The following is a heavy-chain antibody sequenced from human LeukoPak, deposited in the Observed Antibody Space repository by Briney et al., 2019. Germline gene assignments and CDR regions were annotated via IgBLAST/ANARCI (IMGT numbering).Heavy chain of an antibody. D-gene: IGHD3-10*01. CDR3: AEPLRGSGSFNYPYFDY. CDR2: ISGSGGDT. V-gene: IGHV3-23*01. CDR1: GFTFRSYA. Sequence: GGSLRLSCAASGFTFRSYAMTWVRQAPGKGLEWVSVISGSGGDTNYADSVKGRFTISRDNSKNTLFLQMSSLRAEDTAVYYCAEPLRGSGSFNYPYFDYWGQGTLVTVSS. J-gene: IGHJ4*02.